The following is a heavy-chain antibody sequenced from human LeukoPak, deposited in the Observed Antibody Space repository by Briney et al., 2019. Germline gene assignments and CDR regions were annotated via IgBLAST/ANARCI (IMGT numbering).Heavy chain of an antibody. D-gene: IGHD1-14*01. CDR3: AKDHPSGYYFDY. J-gene: IGHJ4*02. CDR1: GFTFSTYA. V-gene: IGHV3-23*01. CDR2: ISGSGGST. Sequence: PGGSLRLFCAASGFTFSTYAMSWVRQAPGKGLEWVSAISGSGGSTFNADSVKGRFTISRDNSKNTLFLQMNSLRAEDTAIYYCAKDHPSGYYFDYWGQGTLVTVSS.